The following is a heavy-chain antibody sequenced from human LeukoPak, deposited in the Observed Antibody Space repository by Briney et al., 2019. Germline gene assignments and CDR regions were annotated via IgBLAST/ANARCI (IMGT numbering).Heavy chain of an antibody. CDR1: GYIFTDYY. J-gene: IGHJ6*03. D-gene: IGHD2-2*01. CDR3: TIYRDVVVPAATSFYCYSYMDV. CDR2: INRNTGGT. Sequence: RASVKVSCTPSGYIFTDYYMYWIRQAPGQGVEWLGWINRNTGGTNYAQKFQGRVTMTRDTSINTAYMELSRLRSDDTALYYCTIYRDVVVPAATSFYCYSYMDVWGNGTTVTVSS. V-gene: IGHV1-2*02.